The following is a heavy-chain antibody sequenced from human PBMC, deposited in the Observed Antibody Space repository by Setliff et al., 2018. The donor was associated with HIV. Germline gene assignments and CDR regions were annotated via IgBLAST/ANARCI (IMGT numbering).Heavy chain of an antibody. CDR1: GGSISSAY. Sequence: PSETLSLTCAVSGGSISSAYWSWVRQPPGKGLEWIGNIHYSGSTNYNPSLKSRVTISVDTSRSQFSLKLSSVTAADTAVYYCARGRDKYGPIDYWGQGTLVTVSS. V-gene: IGHV4-59*01. J-gene: IGHJ4*02. CDR2: IHYSGST. D-gene: IGHD3-10*01. CDR3: ARGRDKYGPIDY.